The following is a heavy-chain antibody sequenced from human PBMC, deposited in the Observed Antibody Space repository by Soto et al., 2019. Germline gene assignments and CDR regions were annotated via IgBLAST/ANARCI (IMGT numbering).Heavy chain of an antibody. CDR2: ISYDGSNK. V-gene: IGHV3-30-3*01. D-gene: IGHD5-12*01. J-gene: IGHJ6*02. CDR1: GFTFSSYA. CDR3: ARGGGYDYPFPGMDV. Sequence: GGSLRLPCAASGFTFSSYAMHWVRQAPGNGLEWVAVISYDGSNKYYADSVKGRFTISRDNSKNTLYLQMNSLRAEDTAVYYCARGGGYDYPFPGMDVWGQGTTVTVSS.